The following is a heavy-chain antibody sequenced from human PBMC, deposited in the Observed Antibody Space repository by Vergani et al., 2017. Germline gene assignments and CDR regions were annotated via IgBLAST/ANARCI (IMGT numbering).Heavy chain of an antibody. CDR2: ISARYPST. CDR1: GFTFSACP. V-gene: IGHV3-23*01. D-gene: IGHD3-22*01. CDR3: ARLSYDTTPYLQGGYYC. J-gene: IGHJ4*02. Sequence: EVQLLQSGGGVIQPGGSVRLSCAASGFTFSACPMTWVRQAPGKGLEWVSAISARYPSTYYADSVKGRFTISRDNSKNMLYLQMNSRRAEDTAVYYCARLSYDTTPYLQGGYYCWGQGTLVSVSS.